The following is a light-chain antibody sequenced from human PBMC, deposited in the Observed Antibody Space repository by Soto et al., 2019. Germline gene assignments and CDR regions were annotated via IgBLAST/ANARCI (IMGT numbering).Light chain of an antibody. CDR3: SSYASGSTLL. CDR2: EVS. Sequence: QSALTQPPSVSGSPGQSVTISCTGASSDVGTYNRVSWYQQPPGTAPKLMIYEVSNRPSGVPDRFSGSKSGNTASLTISGLQAEDEADYYCSSYASGSTLLFGGGTKLTVL. J-gene: IGLJ3*02. V-gene: IGLV2-18*02. CDR1: SSDVGTYNR.